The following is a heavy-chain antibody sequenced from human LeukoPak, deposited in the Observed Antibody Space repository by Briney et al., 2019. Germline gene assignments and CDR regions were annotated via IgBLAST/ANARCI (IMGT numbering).Heavy chain of an antibody. CDR2: IYTSGST. V-gene: IGHV4-4*07. J-gene: IGHJ3*02. CDR1: GGSISSYY. CDR3: ARGSVNNAFDI. Sequence: PSETLSLTCTVSGGSISSYYGSWIRQPAGKALEWIGRIYTSGSTNYNPSLKSPVTMSVDTSKNQFSLKVSSVTAADTAVYYCARGSVNNAFDIWGQGTMVTVSS.